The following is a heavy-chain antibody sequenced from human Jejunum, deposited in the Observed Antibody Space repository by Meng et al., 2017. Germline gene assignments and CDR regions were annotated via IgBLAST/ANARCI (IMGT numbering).Heavy chain of an antibody. CDR3: TTVGISSLGY. CDR1: GFSFSDYF. V-gene: IGHV3-11*01. D-gene: IGHD1-1*01. CDR2: ISNTGSIT. Sequence: GESLKISCAASGFSFSDYFMTWIRQAPGKGLEWLSYISNTGSITYHADSVKGRFSISRDNAKNSLYLQMNSLRPEDTAVYYCTTVGISSLGYWGQGTLVT. J-gene: IGHJ4*02.